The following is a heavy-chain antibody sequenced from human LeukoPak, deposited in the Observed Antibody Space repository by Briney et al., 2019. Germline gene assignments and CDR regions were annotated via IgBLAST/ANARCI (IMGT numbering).Heavy chain of an antibody. J-gene: IGHJ3*02. D-gene: IGHD4-17*01. V-gene: IGHV3-53*01. CDR3: ARGSVTIDAFDI. CDR2: IYSGGST. CDR1: GFTVSSNY. Sequence: GGSLRLSCAASGFTVSSNYMSWVRQAPGKGLEWVSVIYSGGSTYYADSVKGRFTISRDNSKNTLYLQMNSLRHEDTAVYYCARGSVTIDAFDIWGHGTMVTVSS.